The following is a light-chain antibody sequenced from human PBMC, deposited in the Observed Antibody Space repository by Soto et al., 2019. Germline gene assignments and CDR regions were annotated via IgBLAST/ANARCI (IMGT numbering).Light chain of an antibody. CDR1: SGDVGGYNY. V-gene: IGLV2-14*01. CDR2: EVS. CDR3: SSYTSSSTWV. J-gene: IGLJ3*02. Sequence: QSALTQPASVSGSLGQSITISCTGTSGDVGGYNYVSWYQQYPGKAPKFMIYEVSNRPSGVSNRFSGSKSGNTASLTISGLQAEDEADYYCSSYTSSSTWVFGGGTKLTVL.